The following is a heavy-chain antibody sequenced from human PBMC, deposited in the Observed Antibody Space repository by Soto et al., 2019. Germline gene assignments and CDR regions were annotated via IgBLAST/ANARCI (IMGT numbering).Heavy chain of an antibody. CDR2: ISSSSSYI. Sequence: EVQLVESGGGLVKPGGSLRLSCAASGFTFSSYSMNWVRQAPGKGLEWVSSISSSSSYIYYADSVKGRFTISRDNAKNSLYLQMNSLRAEDTAVYYCARAGQNIGYDFWSGYYPGWFDPWGQGTLVTVSS. CDR3: ARAGQNIGYDFWSGYYPGWFDP. CDR1: GFTFSSYS. D-gene: IGHD3-3*01. J-gene: IGHJ5*02. V-gene: IGHV3-21*01.